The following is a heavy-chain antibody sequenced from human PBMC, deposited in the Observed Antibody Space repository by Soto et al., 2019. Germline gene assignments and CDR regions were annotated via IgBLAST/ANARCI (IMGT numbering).Heavy chain of an antibody. D-gene: IGHD6-13*01. J-gene: IGHJ3*02. V-gene: IGHV1-69*01. CDR2: IIPIFGTA. Sequence: QVQLVQSGAEVKKPGSSVKVSCKASGGTFSSYAISWVRQAPGQGIEWMGGIIPIFGTANYGEKFQGRVTINADESTSTAYMELSSLRSEDTAVYYCARTGYRSSCPFCAADDIWGQGTMVTVSS. CDR1: GGTFSSYA. CDR3: ARTGYRSSCPFCAADDI.